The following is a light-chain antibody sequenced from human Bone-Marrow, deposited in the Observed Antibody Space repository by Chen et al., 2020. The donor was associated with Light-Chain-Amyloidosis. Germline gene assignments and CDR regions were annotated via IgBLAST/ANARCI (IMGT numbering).Light chain of an antibody. CDR1: NIGTTS. V-gene: IGLV3-21*02. J-gene: IGLJ3*02. Sequence: SYVLTQPSSVSVAPGQTATIACGGNNIGTTSVHWYQQTPGQAPLLVGYDDSDRPSGIPERLSGSNSGNTATLTISRVEAGEEADYYCQVWDRSSDRPVFGGGTKLTVL. CDR3: QVWDRSSDRPV. CDR2: DDS.